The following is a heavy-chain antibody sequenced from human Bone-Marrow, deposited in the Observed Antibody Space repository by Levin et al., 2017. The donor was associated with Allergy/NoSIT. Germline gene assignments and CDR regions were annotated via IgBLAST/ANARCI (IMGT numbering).Heavy chain of an antibody. CDR3: ARLGDAALSYWYFDL. CDR2: LSNTGNT. V-gene: IGHV4-59*08. J-gene: IGHJ2*01. D-gene: IGHD3-16*01. Sequence: SETLSLTCTVSGGSIRTHYWSWIRQSPGKGLEWIGYLSNTGNTNSNPSLNSRVSISADTLKNQFSLQLTSVTAADTAVYFCARLGDAALSYWYFDLWGRGALVTVSS. CDR1: GGSIRTHY.